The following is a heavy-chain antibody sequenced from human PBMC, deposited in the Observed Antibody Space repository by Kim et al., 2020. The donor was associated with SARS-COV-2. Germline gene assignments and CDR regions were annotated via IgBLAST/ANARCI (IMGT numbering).Heavy chain of an antibody. Sequence: SETLSLTCTVSGGSISSSSYYWGWIRQPPGKGLEWIGNIYYSGTTYYNPSLKSRVTISVDTSKIQFSLKLSSVTAADTAVYYCARYCSSTSCGDAFDIWG. V-gene: IGHV4-39*01. J-gene: IGHJ3*02. CDR3: ARYCSSTSCGDAFDI. CDR2: IYYSGTT. D-gene: IGHD2-2*01. CDR1: GGSISSSSYY.